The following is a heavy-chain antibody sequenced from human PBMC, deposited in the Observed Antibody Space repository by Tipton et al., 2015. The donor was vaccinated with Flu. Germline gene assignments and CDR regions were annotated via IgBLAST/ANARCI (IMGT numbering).Heavy chain of an antibody. D-gene: IGHD3-16*02. CDR2: INPSGGST. CDR3: ARGGIIGEGDNHAFDY. CDR1: GYTFTNYY. Sequence: QVQLVQSGAEVKKPGASVKVSCKTSGYTFTNYYMHWVRRAPGQGLEWLGVINPSGGSTNHAQRFQGRVTMTRDTSTSTVHMELSSLRSEDTALYYCARGGIIGEGDNHAFDYWGQGTLVTVSS. V-gene: IGHV1-46*01. J-gene: IGHJ4*02.